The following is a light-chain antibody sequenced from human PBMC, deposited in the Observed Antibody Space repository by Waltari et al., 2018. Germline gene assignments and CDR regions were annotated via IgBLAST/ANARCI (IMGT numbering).Light chain of an antibody. CDR2: TAS. J-gene: IGKJ5*01. V-gene: IGKV1-9*01. CDR1: QGISGF. Sequence: DIQLTQSPSFLSASVGDRVTITCRASQGISGFFAWYQQKPGKAPNLLIYTASTLQSGGPSRFSGSGSGTEFTLTISSLQPEDVATYYCQQLNSFPITYGQGTRLEIK. CDR3: QQLNSFPIT.